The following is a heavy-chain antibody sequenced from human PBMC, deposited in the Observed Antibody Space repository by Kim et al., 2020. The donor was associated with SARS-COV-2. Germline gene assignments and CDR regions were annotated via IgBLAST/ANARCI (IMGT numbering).Heavy chain of an antibody. V-gene: IGHV3-23*01. CDR3: AKTYRDRPTSHYDSSGYYQGDAFDI. CDR1: GFTFSSYA. D-gene: IGHD3-22*01. Sequence: GGSLRLSCAASGFTFSSYAMSWVRQAPGKGLEWVSAISGSGGSTYYADSVKGRFTISRDNSKNTLYLQMNSLRAEDTAVYYCAKTYRDRPTSHYDSSGYYQGDAFDIWGQGTMVTVSS. CDR2: ISGSGGST. J-gene: IGHJ3*02.